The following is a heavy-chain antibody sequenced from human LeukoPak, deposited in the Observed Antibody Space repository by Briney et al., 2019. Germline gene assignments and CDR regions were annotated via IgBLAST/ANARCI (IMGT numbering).Heavy chain of an antibody. CDR2: IYYSKNT. V-gene: IGHV4-39*01. J-gene: IGHJ4*02. Sequence: SETLSLTCTVSGGSISSSSAYGGWIRQPPGKGLEWIGSIYYSKNTYYNPSLKSRVTISADTSKNRFSLTLGSVSATDTAVYYCVSPRGFSYGYFDYWGQGTLVTVSS. CDR1: GGSISSSSAY. CDR3: VSPRGFSYGYFDY. D-gene: IGHD5-18*01.